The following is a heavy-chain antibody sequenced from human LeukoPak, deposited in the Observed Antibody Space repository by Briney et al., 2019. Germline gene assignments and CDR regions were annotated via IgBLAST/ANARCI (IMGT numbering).Heavy chain of an antibody. Sequence: GGSLRLSCAASEFTFSSYSMNWVRQAPGKGLEWVSYISSSSSTIYYADSVKGRFTISRDNAKNSLYLQMNSLRDEDTAVYYCARVPYSSSHTYYYYMDVWGKGTTVTVSS. V-gene: IGHV3-48*02. CDR3: ARVPYSSSHTYYYYMDV. J-gene: IGHJ6*03. CDR1: EFTFSSYS. CDR2: ISSSSSTI. D-gene: IGHD6-6*01.